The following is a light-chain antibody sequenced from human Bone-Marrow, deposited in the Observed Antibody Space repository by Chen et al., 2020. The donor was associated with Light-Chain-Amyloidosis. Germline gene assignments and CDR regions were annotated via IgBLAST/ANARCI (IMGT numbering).Light chain of an antibody. J-gene: IGLJ2*01. CDR1: SSDVGGYNY. CDR3: SSYTSSSTLV. V-gene: IGLV2-14*03. Sequence: QSALTQPAAVTGSPGQSMTISCTGTSSDVGGYNYVSWYQQHPGKAPKLIIFDVSNRPSGVSTRFSGSKSGNTASLTISGLQAEDQADYYCSSYTSSSTLVFGGGTQLTVL. CDR2: DVS.